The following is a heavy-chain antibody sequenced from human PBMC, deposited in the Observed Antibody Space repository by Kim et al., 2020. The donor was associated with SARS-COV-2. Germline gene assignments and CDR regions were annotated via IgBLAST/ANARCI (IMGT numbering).Heavy chain of an antibody. V-gene: IGHV3-23*01. J-gene: IGHJ6*03. CDR2: ISGSGGST. CDR1: GFTFSSYA. D-gene: IGHD2-21*01. Sequence: GGSLRLSCAASGFTFSSYAMSWVRQAPGKGLEWVSAISGSGGSTYYADSVKGRFTISRDNSKNTLYLQMNSLRAEDTAVYYCASRYCGGDCYTAGPYYYYYMDVWGKGTTVTVSS. CDR3: ASRYCGGDCYTAGPYYYYYMDV.